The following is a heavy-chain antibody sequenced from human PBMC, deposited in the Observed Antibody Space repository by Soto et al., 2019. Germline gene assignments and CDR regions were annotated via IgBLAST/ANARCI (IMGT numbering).Heavy chain of an antibody. J-gene: IGHJ6*02. V-gene: IGHV4-59*01. CDR1: GGSIISYY. CDR3: ARAASRYWKTDYYYGRDV. D-gene: IGHD3-3*01. CDR2: IYYSGST. Sequence: SETLSLTCTVSGGSIISYYWSWIRQPPGKGLEWIGYIYYSGSTNYNPSLKSRVTISVDTSKNQFSLKLSSVTAADTAVYYCARAASRYWKTDYYYGRDVGGQGTRVTVS.